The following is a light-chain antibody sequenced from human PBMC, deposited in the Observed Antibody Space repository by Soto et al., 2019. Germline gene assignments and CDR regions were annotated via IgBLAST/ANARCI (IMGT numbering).Light chain of an antibody. CDR2: EVS. J-gene: IGLJ1*01. V-gene: IGLV2-8*01. Sequence: QSALTQPPSATGSPGQSVTISCTGTSSDVGGYNYVSWYQQHPGKAPKLMIYEVSKRPSGVPDRFSGSKSGNTASLTVSGLHAEDEADYYCSSYAGRNNLVFGTGTKVTVL. CDR1: SSDVGGYNY. CDR3: SSYAGRNNLV.